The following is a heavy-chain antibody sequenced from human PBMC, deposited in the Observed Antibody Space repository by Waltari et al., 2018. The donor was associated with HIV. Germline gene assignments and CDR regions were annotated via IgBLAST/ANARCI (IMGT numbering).Heavy chain of an antibody. D-gene: IGHD4-17*01. J-gene: IGHJ6*02. V-gene: IGHV1-8*01. CDR3: ARHDYGETPNVGDV. CDR2: MNPNSGKT. CDR1: GYTFTSYD. Sequence: QVQLVQSGAEVKKPGASVKVSCKASGYTFTSYDINWVRQATGQGLEWMGWMNPNSGKTGYAQKVQGRVTMTRNTAISTAYMELSSLRSEDTAVYYCARHDYGETPNVGDVWGQGTTVTVSS.